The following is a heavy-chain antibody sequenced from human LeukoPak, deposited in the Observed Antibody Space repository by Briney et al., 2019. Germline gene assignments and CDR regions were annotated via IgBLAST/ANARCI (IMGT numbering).Heavy chain of an antibody. CDR2: ISSSSSYI. Sequence: GGSLRLSCAASGFTFSSYSMNWVRQAPGKGLEWVSSISSSSSYIYYADSVKGRFTISRDNAKNSLYLQMNSLRAEDTAVYYCARDLTYGDYVGWYFDLWGRGTLVTVSS. CDR1: GFTFSSYS. D-gene: IGHD4-17*01. V-gene: IGHV3-21*01. J-gene: IGHJ2*01. CDR3: ARDLTYGDYVGWYFDL.